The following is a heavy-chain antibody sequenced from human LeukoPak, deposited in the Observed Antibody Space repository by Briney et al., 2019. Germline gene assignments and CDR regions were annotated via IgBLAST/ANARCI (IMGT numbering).Heavy chain of an antibody. D-gene: IGHD2-2*01. J-gene: IGHJ5*02. V-gene: IGHV4-59*12. CDR1: GDSISSYY. CDR2: IYYTGST. Sequence: SETLSLTCTVSGDSISSYYWSWIRQPPGKGLEWIGYIYYTGSTNYNPSLKSRVTISVDKSKNQFSLKLSSVTAADTAVYYCARDWLKRDIVVVPASHRFDPWGQGTLVTVSS. CDR3: ARDWLKRDIVVVPASHRFDP.